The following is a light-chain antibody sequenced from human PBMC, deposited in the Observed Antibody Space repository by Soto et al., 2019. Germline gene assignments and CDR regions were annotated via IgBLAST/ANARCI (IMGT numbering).Light chain of an antibody. J-gene: IGKJ1*01. CDR2: LAS. Sequence: EVVLTQSPGTLSLSPGERATLSCRASQSVPSNSLAWYPQKPGQTPRLLISLASSRATDIPDRFIGSGSGTDFTLTINRLEPADFAVYYCQQYGSAPWTFGQGTRVEIK. CDR3: QQYGSAPWT. V-gene: IGKV3-20*01. CDR1: QSVPSNS.